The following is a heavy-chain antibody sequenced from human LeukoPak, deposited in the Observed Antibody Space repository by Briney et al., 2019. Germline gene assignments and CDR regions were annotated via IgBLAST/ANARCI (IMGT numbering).Heavy chain of an antibody. CDR3: AKGRRVVSYFDY. J-gene: IGHJ4*02. CDR2: ISASGDVT. D-gene: IGHD2-8*02. Sequence: GGSLRLSCAASRFSFSTYPMGWVRQAPGKGLEWVSGISASGDVTFHADPVKGRFTISRDNSKNTLYLQMTSLRAEDTAVYYCAKGRRVVSYFDYWXXGTLVTVSS. V-gene: IGHV3-23*01. CDR1: RFSFSTYP.